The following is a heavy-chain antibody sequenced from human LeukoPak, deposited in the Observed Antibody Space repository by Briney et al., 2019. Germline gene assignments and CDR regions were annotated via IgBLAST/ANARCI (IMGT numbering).Heavy chain of an antibody. D-gene: IGHD5-24*01. CDR2: ISSNGGST. V-gene: IGHV3-64*01. CDR3: AREVFDGDGYNYYFDY. Sequence: GGSLRLSCAASGFTFSGYAMHWVRQAPGKGLEYVSAISSNGGSTYYANSVKGRFTISRDNSKNTLYLQMGSLRAEDMAVYYCAREVFDGDGYNYYFDYWGQGTLVTVSS. CDR1: GFTFSGYA. J-gene: IGHJ4*02.